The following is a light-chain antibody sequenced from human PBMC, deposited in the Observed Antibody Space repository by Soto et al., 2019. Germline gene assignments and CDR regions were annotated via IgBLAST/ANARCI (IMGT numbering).Light chain of an antibody. CDR3: QQYNSLWT. CDR2: AAS. CDR1: QGISSY. J-gene: IGKJ1*01. V-gene: IGKV1-8*01. Sequence: AIRMTQSPSSLSASTGDRVTITCRASQGISSYLAWYQQKPGKAPKLLIYAASTLQSGVPSRFSGSGSGTDFTLTISCLQSDDFATYYCQQYNSLWTFGQGTKVDIK.